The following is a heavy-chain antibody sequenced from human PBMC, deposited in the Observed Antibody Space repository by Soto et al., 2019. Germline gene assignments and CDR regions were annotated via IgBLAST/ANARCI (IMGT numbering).Heavy chain of an antibody. Sequence: QVQLVESGGGVVQPGRSLRLSCAASGFTFSSYGMHWVRQAPGKGLEWVAVISYDGSNKYYADSVKGRFTISRDNSKNTLYLQMNSLIAEDTAVYYCAKGEWFYGSGSYDYWGQGTLVTVSS. CDR2: ISYDGSNK. J-gene: IGHJ4*02. CDR1: GFTFSSYG. V-gene: IGHV3-30*18. D-gene: IGHD3-10*01. CDR3: AKGEWFYGSGSYDY.